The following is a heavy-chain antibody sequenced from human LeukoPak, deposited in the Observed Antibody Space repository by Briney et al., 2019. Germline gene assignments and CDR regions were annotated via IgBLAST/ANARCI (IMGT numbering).Heavy chain of an antibody. V-gene: IGHV4-34*01. J-gene: IGHJ4*02. CDR2: INYSGST. CDR3: ARISTVTHQFDY. D-gene: IGHD4-17*01. CDR1: GETFSGFY. Sequence: KSSETLSLTCAVYGETFSGFYWSWIRQPPGKGLEWIGEINYSGSTNYNPSLKSRVTISVDTSKNQLSLNLNSVTAADTAVYYCARISTVTHQFDYWGQGMLVTVSS.